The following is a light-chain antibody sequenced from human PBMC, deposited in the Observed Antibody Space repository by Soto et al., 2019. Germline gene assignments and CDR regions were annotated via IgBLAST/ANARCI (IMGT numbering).Light chain of an antibody. V-gene: IGKV3-20*01. J-gene: IGKJ1*01. CDR1: QSVRSDS. CDR3: QQYINRPRT. Sequence: EIVLTQSPGTVSLSPGERATXSCRASQSVRSDSLAWYQQKPGHAPTLLIYAASYRATGIPDRFTGSGSGTDFTLTISSLEPEDSGVYYCQQYINRPRTFGQGTKVDI. CDR2: AAS.